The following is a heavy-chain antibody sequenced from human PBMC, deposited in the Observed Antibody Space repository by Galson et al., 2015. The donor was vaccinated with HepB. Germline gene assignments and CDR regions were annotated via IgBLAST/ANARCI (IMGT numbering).Heavy chain of an antibody. CDR2: ISSSSRYI. Sequence: KGLEWVSSISSSSRYIYYADSVKGRFAISRDNAKNSLYLQMNSLRAEDTAVYYCARDYYDSSGYYYPLPWFDPWGQGTLVTVSS. D-gene: IGHD3-22*01. V-gene: IGHV3-21*01. CDR3: ARDYYDSSGYYYPLPWFDP. J-gene: IGHJ5*02.